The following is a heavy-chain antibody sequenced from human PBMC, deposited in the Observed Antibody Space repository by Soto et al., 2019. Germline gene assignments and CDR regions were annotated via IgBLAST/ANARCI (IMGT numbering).Heavy chain of an antibody. CDR3: DRENPLTGDYSARYFDY. J-gene: IGHJ4*02. CDR2: IYYSGST. V-gene: IGHV4-30-4*01. CDR1: AGSISSGDYS. D-gene: IGHD3-9*01. Sequence: PSLTCTVSAGSISSGDYSWSWIRQPPGKGLERIGYIYYSGSTYYNPSLKSRVTISVDTSKNQYSLKLSTVTAADTAVYYCDRENPLTGDYSARYFDYWGQGTLVTVSS.